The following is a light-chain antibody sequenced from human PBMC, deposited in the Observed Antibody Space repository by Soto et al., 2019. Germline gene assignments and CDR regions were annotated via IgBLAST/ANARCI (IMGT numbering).Light chain of an antibody. J-gene: IGKJ1*01. CDR3: QQYGSSPRT. CDR1: RGVSSNY. Sequence: LSQSPGTLSLSPGEGATLSCRASRGVSSNYLAWYQQKPGQAPTLLIYGASIRAAGIPDRFSGSGSGTDFTLTIRRLEPDDFAVYYCQQYGSSPRTFGQGTKVDI. V-gene: IGKV3-20*01. CDR2: GAS.